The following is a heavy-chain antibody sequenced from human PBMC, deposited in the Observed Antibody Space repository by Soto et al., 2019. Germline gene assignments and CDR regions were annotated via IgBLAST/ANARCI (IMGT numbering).Heavy chain of an antibody. V-gene: IGHV6-1*01. CDR3: AGTISPRWYYRDV. CDR2: TYYRSRWYN. D-gene: IGHD1-7*01. CDR1: GDSVSSNSAA. J-gene: IGHJ6*03. Sequence: SQTLSLTCAISGDSVSSNSAAWNWIRQSPSRGLEWLGRTYYRSRWYNDYAVSVKSRITVNPDTSKNQFSLHLNSVTPEDTAVFYGAGTISPRWYYRDVWEKGTRVTVP.